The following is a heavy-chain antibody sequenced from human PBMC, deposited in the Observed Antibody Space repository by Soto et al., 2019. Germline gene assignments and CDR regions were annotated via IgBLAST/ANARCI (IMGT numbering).Heavy chain of an antibody. V-gene: IGHV5-10-1*01. CDR2: IDPSDSYT. CDR1: GYSFTSYW. CDR3: VYYYGSGTYYGMEV. J-gene: IGHJ6*04. Sequence: VESLKISCKGSGYSFTSYWISWVRQIPGKGLEWMGRIDPSDSYTNYSPSFQGHVTISADKSISTAYLQWSSLKASDTAMYYCVYYYGSGTYYGMEVWGKGNTVSVSA. D-gene: IGHD3-10*01.